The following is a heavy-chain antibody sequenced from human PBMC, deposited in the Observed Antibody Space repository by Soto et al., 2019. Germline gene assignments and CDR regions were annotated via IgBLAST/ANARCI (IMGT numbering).Heavy chain of an antibody. J-gene: IGHJ6*02. CDR2: INTGDGNT. CDR3: AREDRDRETGLVPAALDGMDV. Sequence: ASVKVSCKTSGYSFSRFAMHWVRQAPRQRPEWMGWINTGDGNTVYPQKFQGRITISRDTSATTAYMELSSLRSEDTAVYYCAREDRDRETGLVPAALDGMDVWGQGTTVTVSS. D-gene: IGHD2-2*01. V-gene: IGHV1-3*04. CDR1: GYSFSRFA.